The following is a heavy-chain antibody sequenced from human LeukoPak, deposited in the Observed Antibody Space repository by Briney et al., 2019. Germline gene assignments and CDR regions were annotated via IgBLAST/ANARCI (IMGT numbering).Heavy chain of an antibody. Sequence: GRSLRLSCAASGFTFSSYAMHWVRQAPGKGLEWVAVISYDGSNKYYADSVKGRFTISRDNSKNTLYPQMNSLRAEDAAVYYCANEYSKGDVWGQGTMVTVSS. CDR1: GFTFSSYA. CDR2: ISYDGSNK. V-gene: IGHV3-30-3*02. CDR3: ANEYSKGDV. D-gene: IGHD4-11*01. J-gene: IGHJ3*01.